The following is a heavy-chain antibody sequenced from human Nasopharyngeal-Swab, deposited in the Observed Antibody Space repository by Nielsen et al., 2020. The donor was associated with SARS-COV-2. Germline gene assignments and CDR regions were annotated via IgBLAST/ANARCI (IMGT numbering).Heavy chain of an antibody. Sequence: GESLKISCAASGFTFSSYAMHWVRQAPGKGLEWVAVISYDGSNKYYADSVKGRFTISRDNSKNTLYLQMNSLRAEDTAVYYCARGLPAVAEYFGYWGQGTLVTVSS. CDR3: ARGLPAVAEYFGY. CDR1: GFTFSSYA. J-gene: IGHJ4*02. CDR2: ISYDGSNK. V-gene: IGHV3-30-3*01. D-gene: IGHD6-19*01.